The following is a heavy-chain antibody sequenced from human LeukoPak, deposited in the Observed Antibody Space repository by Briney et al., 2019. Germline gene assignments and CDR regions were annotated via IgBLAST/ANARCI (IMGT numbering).Heavy chain of an antibody. CDR3: ARGPTYYYDSSGPFFDY. D-gene: IGHD3-22*01. CDR1: GFTFSSYE. CDR2: ISSSGSTI. Sequence: GGSLRLSCAASGFTFSSYEMNWVRQAPGKGLEWVSYISSSGSTIYYADSVKGRLTISRDNAKNSLYLQMNSLRAEDTAVYYCARGPTYYYDSSGPFFDYWGQGTLVTVSS. V-gene: IGHV3-48*03. J-gene: IGHJ4*02.